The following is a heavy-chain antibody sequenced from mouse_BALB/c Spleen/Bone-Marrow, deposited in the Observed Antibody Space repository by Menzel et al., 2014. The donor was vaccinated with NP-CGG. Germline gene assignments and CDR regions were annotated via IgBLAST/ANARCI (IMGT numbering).Heavy chain of an antibody. J-gene: IGHJ2*01. CDR1: GYAFTNYL. D-gene: IGHD2-1*01. V-gene: IGHV1-54*01. CDR2: LNPGSGGT. CDR3: ARRIYYAMGY. Sequence: VKVVESGAELVRPGTSVKVSCKASGYAFTNYLIEWIRQRPEQGLEWIGVLNPGSGGTNYNEKFKGKATLTADKSSSTAYMQLSSLTSDDSAVYFCARRIYYAMGYWGQGTALTVSS.